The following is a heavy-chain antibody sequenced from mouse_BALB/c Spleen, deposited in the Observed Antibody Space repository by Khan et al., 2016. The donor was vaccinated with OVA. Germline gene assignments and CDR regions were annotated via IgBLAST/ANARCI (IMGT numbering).Heavy chain of an antibody. D-gene: IGHD2-14*01. V-gene: IGHV2-6-4*01. Sequence: QVQLKQSGPGLVAPSQSLSITCTVSGFSLSRYNIHWVRQPPGKGLEWLGMIWGGGGTDYNSTLKSRLSISKDNSESQVFLKMNSLHSDDTAMYYWARAYYRYDGYYAMDYWGQGTSVTVSS. J-gene: IGHJ4*01. CDR3: ARAYYRYDGYYAMDY. CDR1: GFSLSRYN. CDR2: IWGGGGT.